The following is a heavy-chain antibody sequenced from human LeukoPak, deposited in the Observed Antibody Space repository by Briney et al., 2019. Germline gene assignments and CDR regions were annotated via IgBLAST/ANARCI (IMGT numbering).Heavy chain of an antibody. CDR3: AKDPYSGSYFDY. D-gene: IGHD1-26*01. J-gene: IGHJ4*02. CDR2: ISGSGGSA. Sequence: PGGSLRLSCAASGFTLSSYAMSRVHQAPGKGLEWVSAISGSGGSAYYADSVKGRFIISRDNSKNTLYLQMNSLRAEDTAVYYCAKDPYSGSYFDYWGQGTLVTVSS. CDR1: GFTLSSYA. V-gene: IGHV3-23*01.